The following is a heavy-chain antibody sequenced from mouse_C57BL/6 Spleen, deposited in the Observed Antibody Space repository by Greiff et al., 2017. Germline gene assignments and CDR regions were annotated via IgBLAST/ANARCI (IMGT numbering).Heavy chain of an antibody. CDR2: INPNNGGT. CDR1: GYTFTDYN. V-gene: IGHV1-22*01. D-gene: IGHD2-4*01. J-gene: IGHJ4*01. Sequence: EVQLKESGPELVKPGASVKMSCKASGYTFTDYNMHWVKQSHGKSLEWIGYINPNNGGTSYNQKFKGQATLTVNKPSSTAYMELRSLTSEDSAVYYCARNPTQIYYDYDNYAMDYGGQGTSVTVSS. CDR3: ARNPTQIYYDYDNYAMDY.